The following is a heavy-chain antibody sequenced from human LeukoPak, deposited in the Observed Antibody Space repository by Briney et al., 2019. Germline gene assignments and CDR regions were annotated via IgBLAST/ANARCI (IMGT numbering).Heavy chain of an antibody. CDR1: GFTVSSNY. CDR3: ARDQDYYYGMDV. CDR2: ICSGGST. Sequence: GGSLRLSCAASGFTVSSNYMSWVRQAPGKGLEWVSVICSGGSTYYADSVKGRFTISRDNSKNTLYLQMNSLRAEDTAVYYCARDQDYYYGMDVWGQGTTVTVSS. V-gene: IGHV3-53*01. J-gene: IGHJ6*02.